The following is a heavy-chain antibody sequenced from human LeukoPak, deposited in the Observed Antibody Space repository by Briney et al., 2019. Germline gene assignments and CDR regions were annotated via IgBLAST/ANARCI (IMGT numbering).Heavy chain of an antibody. CDR1: GYTFTSYA. D-gene: IGHD6-13*01. CDR3: ARIAAAGTGFFDY. J-gene: IGHJ4*02. V-gene: IGHV1-2*02. CDR2: INPNSGGT. Sequence: ASVKVSCKASGYTFTSYAMNWVRQAPGQGLEWMGWINPNSGGTNYAQRFQGRVTMTRDTSISTAYMELSRLRSDDTAVYYCARIAAAGTGFFDYWGQGTLVTVSS.